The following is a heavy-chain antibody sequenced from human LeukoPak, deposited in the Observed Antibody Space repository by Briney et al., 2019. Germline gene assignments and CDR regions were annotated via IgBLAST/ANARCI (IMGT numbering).Heavy chain of an antibody. J-gene: IGHJ3*02. CDR1: GFSLSTPGVG. V-gene: IGHV2-5*01. CDR3: AHRETAVAGTWAFDI. Sequence: SGPTLVQPTQALTLTCTFSGFSLSTPGVGVGWIRQPPGKALEWLALIYWNDDKRYSPSLKSRLTITKGTSKNQVVLTMTNMDPVDTATYYCAHRETAVAGTWAFDIWGQGTMVTVSS. D-gene: IGHD6-19*01. CDR2: IYWNDDK.